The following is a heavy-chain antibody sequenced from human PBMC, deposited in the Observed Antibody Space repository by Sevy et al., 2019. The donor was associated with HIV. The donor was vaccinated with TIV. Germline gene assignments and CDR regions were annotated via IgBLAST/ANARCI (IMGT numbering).Heavy chain of an antibody. J-gene: IGHJ6*02. CDR2: IYSDGRT. D-gene: IGHD3-22*01. Sequence: GGSLRLSCAASGLSVSDNYMNWVRQAPGKGLELVSVIYSDGRTYYPNSVEGRFSISRDNSKNTLYLHMKSLRPEDTAVYYCARDGYYDASGYYYYYYGMDVWGQGTTVTVSS. CDR1: GLSVSDNY. V-gene: IGHV3-66*01. CDR3: ARDGYYDASGYYYYYYGMDV.